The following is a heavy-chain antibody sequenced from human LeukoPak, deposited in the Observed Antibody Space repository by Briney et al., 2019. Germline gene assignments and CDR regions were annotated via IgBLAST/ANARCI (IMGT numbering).Heavy chain of an antibody. CDR2: IYYSGST. D-gene: IGHD3-9*01. CDR3: ARVPPPFDWSYYMDV. J-gene: IGHJ6*03. CDR1: GGSISSSSYY. Sequence: SETLSLTCTVSGGSISSSSYYWGWIRQPPGKGLEWIGNIYYSGSTYYNPSLKSRVTISVDTSKNQFSLKLSSVTAADTAVYYCARVPPPFDWSYYMDVWGKGTTVTVSS. V-gene: IGHV4-39*07.